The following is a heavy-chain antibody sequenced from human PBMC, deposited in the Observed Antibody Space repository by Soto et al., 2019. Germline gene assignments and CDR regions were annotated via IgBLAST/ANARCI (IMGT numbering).Heavy chain of an antibody. CDR2: ISSSSSYI. Sequence: GGSLRLSCAASGFTFSSYSMNWVRQAPGKGLEWVSSISSSSSYICYADSVKGRFTISRDNAKNSLYLQMNSLRAEDTAVYYCASTPGIAAAFDYWGPGTLVTVSS. CDR1: GFTFSSYS. V-gene: IGHV3-21*01. D-gene: IGHD6-13*01. J-gene: IGHJ4*02. CDR3: ASTPGIAAAFDY.